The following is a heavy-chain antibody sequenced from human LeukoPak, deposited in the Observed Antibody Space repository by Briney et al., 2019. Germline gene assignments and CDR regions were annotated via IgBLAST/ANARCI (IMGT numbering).Heavy chain of an antibody. V-gene: IGHV4-4*02. CDR1: GGSVSSTNW. CDR2: VHLDGRT. CDR3: AREGGFYRPLDY. D-gene: IGHD6-25*01. J-gene: IGHJ4*02. Sequence: WETLTLTCGVSGGSVSSTNWWTWIRQPPGKGLEWIGEVHLDGRTNFNPSLKRRLTMSVDLSENHVSLKLTSVTAADTAVYYCAREGGFYRPLDYAGQGTLVTVSS.